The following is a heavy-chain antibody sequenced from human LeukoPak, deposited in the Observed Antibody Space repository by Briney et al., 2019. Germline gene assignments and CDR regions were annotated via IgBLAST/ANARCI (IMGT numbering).Heavy chain of an antibody. D-gene: IGHD2/OR15-2a*01. V-gene: IGHV3-53*01. J-gene: IGHJ3*02. Sequence: PGGSLRLSCAASGFTVSSNYMSWVRQAPGKWLEWVSVIYSGGSTYYADSVKGRFTISRDNSKNTLYLQMNSLRAEDTAVYYCARDILSQGPDAFDIWGQGTMVTVSS. CDR2: IYSGGST. CDR3: ARDILSQGPDAFDI. CDR1: GFTVSSNY.